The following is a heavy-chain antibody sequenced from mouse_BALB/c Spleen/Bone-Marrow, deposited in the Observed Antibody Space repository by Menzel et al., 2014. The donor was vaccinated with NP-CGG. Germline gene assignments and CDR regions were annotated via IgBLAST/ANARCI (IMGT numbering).Heavy chain of an antibody. Sequence: VQLQQSGAELVKPGASVKLSCKAPGYTFTSYWMHWVKQRPGQGLEWIGVINPSNGRTNYNEKFKSKATLTVDKSSSTAYIQLSSLTSEDSAVYDCAPCDCGSSYGFYWYFDVWGAGTTVTVSS. J-gene: IGHJ1*01. CDR1: GYTFTSYW. CDR2: INPSNGRT. D-gene: IGHD1-1*01. CDR3: APCDCGSSYGFYWYFDV. V-gene: IGHV1S81*02.